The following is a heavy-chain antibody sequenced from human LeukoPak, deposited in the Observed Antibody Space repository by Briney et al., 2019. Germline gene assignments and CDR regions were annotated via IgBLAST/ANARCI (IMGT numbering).Heavy chain of an antibody. CDR3: AREAIVGATDY. V-gene: IGHV1-46*03. CDR2: INPSGGST. J-gene: IGHJ4*02. CDR1: GYTFTSYY. D-gene: IGHD1-26*01. Sequence: ASVKVSCKASGYTFTSYYMHWARQAPGQGLEWMGIINPSGGSTSYAQKFQGRVTMTRDTSTSTVYMELSSLRSEDTAVYYCAREAIVGATDYWGQGTLVTVSS.